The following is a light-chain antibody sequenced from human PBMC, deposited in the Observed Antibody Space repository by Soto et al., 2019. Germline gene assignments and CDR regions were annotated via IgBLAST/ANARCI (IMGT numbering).Light chain of an antibody. CDR1: QSVSSSF. CDR3: QQHGAAPWT. V-gene: IGKV3-20*01. J-gene: IGKJ1*01. Sequence: EIFLTQSPATLSLSPGETATLSCRASQSVSSSFFAWHQQKAGQAPRLLIYGSSIRATGIPDRFSGSGSGTHFTLTINNLEPQDSAVYYCQQHGAAPWTFGQGTKV. CDR2: GSS.